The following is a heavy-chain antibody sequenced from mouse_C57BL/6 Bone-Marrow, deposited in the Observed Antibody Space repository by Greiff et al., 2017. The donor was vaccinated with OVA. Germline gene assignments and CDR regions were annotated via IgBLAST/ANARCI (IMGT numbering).Heavy chain of an antibody. V-gene: IGHV2-2*01. J-gene: IGHJ3*01. CDR2: IWSGGST. D-gene: IGHD2-1*01. Sequence: VHLVESGPGLVQPSQSLSITCTVSGFSLTSYGVHWVRQSPGKGLEWLGVIWSGGSTDYNAAFISRLSISKDNSKSQVFFKMNSLQADDTAIYYCATYGNWFAYWGQGTLVTVSA. CDR3: ATYGNWFAY. CDR1: GFSLTSYG.